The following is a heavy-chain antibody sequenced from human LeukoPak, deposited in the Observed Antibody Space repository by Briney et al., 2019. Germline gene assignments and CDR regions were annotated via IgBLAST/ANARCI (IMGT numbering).Heavy chain of an antibody. J-gene: IGHJ4*02. CDR1: GFTFSAYH. CDR3: ARVWQDYSGVDY. CDR2: ISTTGTTI. Sequence: GGSLRLSCAASGFTFSAYHINWVRQAPGEGLEWISYISTTGTTIHYADSVKGRFAISRDNAKSSLYLQMNSLRDEDTAVYYCARVWQDYSGVDYWGQGTLVTVSS. D-gene: IGHD2-21*01. V-gene: IGHV3-48*02.